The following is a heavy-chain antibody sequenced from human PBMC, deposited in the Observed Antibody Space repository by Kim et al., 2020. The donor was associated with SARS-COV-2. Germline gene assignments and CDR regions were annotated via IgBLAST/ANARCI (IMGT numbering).Heavy chain of an antibody. Sequence: ASVKVSCKASGYTFTSYAMNWVRQAPGQGLEWMGWINTNTGNPTYAQGFTGRFVFSLDTSVRTAYLQISSLKAEDTAVYYCARVEPSIAVAGTLVYWGQGTLVTVSS. V-gene: IGHV7-4-1*02. D-gene: IGHD6-19*01. CDR1: GYTFTSYA. J-gene: IGHJ4*02. CDR3: ARVEPSIAVAGTLVY. CDR2: INTNTGNP.